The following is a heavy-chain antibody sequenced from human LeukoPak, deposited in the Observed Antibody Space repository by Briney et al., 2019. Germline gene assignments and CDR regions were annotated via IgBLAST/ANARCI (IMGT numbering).Heavy chain of an antibody. Sequence: PGGSLRLSCAASGFTFSSNWMHWVRQAPGKGLVWVSLINSDGSSTNYADSVKGRFTISRDNAKNTLYLQMNSLRAEDTAVYYCARETYSSGWPGAFDIWGHGTTVTVSS. CDR3: ARETYSSGWPGAFDI. J-gene: IGHJ3*02. V-gene: IGHV3-74*01. D-gene: IGHD6-19*01. CDR1: GFTFSSNW. CDR2: INSDGSST.